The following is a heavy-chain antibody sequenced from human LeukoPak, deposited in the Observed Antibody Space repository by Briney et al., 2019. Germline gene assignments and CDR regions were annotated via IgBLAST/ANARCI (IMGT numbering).Heavy chain of an antibody. D-gene: IGHD3-3*01. CDR1: GGSISSGGYY. Sequence: SETLSLTCTVSGGSISSGGYYWSWIRQHPGKGLEWIGYIYYSGSTYYNPSLKSQVTISVDTSKNQFSLKLSSVTAADTAVYYCARFLEWLLVDYWGQGTLVTVSS. V-gene: IGHV4-31*01. J-gene: IGHJ4*02. CDR3: ARFLEWLLVDY. CDR2: IYYSGST.